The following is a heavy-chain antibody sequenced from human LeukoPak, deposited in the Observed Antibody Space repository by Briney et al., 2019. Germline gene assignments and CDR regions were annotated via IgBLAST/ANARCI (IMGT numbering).Heavy chain of an antibody. V-gene: IGHV1-18*01. D-gene: IGHD1-26*01. CDR2: ISAYTANT. Sequence: ASVKVSCKASGHTFTTYGVSWVRQAPGQGLEWMGWISAYTANTNYAQKLQGRVTMTTDTSTSTAYMELRSLRSDDTAVYYCARGQSGSYLTPSDYWGQGTLVTVSS. J-gene: IGHJ4*02. CDR3: ARGQSGSYLTPSDY. CDR1: GHTFTTYG.